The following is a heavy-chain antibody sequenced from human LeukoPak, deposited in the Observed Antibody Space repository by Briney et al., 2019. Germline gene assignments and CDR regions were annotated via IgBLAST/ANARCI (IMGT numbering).Heavy chain of an antibody. Sequence: PGGSLRLSCAASGFTFSNAWMSWVRQAPGKGLEWVGRIKSKTDGGTTDYTAPVKGRFTISRDDSKNTLYLQMNSLKTEDTAVYYCTTRPTGDSRSVYLWDFWGQGTLVTVSS. J-gene: IGHJ4*02. CDR1: GFTFSNAW. CDR3: TTRPTGDSRSVYLWDF. CDR2: IKSKTDGGTT. V-gene: IGHV3-15*01. D-gene: IGHD2-21*02.